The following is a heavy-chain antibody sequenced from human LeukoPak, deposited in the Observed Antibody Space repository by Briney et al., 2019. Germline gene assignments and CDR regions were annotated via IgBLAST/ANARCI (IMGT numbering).Heavy chain of an antibody. CDR3: ARGRVPAAIGYYYGMDV. CDR1: GGSFSGYY. CDR2: INHSGST. Sequence: SETLSLTCAVYGGSFSGYYWSWIRQPPGKGLEWIGEINHSGSTNYNPSLKSRVTISVDTSKNQFSLKLSSVTAADTAVYYCARGRVPAAIGYYYGMDVWGQGTTVTVSS. V-gene: IGHV4-34*01. J-gene: IGHJ6*02. D-gene: IGHD2-2*01.